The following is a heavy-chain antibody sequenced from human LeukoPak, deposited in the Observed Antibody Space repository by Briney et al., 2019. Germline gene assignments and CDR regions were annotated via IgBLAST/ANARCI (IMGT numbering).Heavy chain of an antibody. Sequence: SETLSLTCAVYGGSFSDYYWSWIRQPPGKGLEWIGEINHSGSTNYNPSLKSRVTISVDTSKNQFSLKLSSVTAADTAVYYCARHPVYGETYCYFDYWGQGTLVTVSS. CDR3: ARHPVYGETYCYFDY. CDR1: GGSFSDYY. V-gene: IGHV4-34*01. J-gene: IGHJ4*02. D-gene: IGHD4-17*01. CDR2: INHSGST.